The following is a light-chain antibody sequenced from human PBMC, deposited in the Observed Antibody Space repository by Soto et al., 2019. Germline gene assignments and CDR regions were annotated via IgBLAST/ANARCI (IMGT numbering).Light chain of an antibody. Sequence: QSALTQPASVSGSPGQSITISCTGTSSDVGGYNYVSWYQQPPGEAPKLMIYEGSKRPSGVSNRFSGSKSGKTASLTISGLQAEDEADYYCCSYAGSDTMIFGGGTKLTVL. CDR2: EGS. CDR3: CSYAGSDTMI. J-gene: IGLJ2*01. CDR1: SSDVGGYNY. V-gene: IGLV2-23*01.